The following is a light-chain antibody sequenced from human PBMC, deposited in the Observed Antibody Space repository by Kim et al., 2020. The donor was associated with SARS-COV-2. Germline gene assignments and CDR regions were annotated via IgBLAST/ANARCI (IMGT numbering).Light chain of an antibody. J-gene: IGKJ3*01. V-gene: IGKV3-20*01. CDR2: GAS. Sequence: EIVLMQSPGTLSLSPGERATLSCRTSQSVDNKALAWYQQKVGRAPRVLIYGASNRAIGIPDRFSGSGSGTDFTLTISRLEPEDFAVYYCQHYGSSLFTFGPGTKVDIK. CDR1: QSVDNKA. CDR3: QHYGSSLFT.